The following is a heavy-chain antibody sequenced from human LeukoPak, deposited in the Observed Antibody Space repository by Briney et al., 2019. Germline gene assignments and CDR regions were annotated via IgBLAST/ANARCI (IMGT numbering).Heavy chain of an antibody. CDR2: IGTAGDT. J-gene: IGHJ2*01. V-gene: IGHV3-13*01. Sequence: GGSLRLSCAASGLTFSSYDMHWVRQATGKGLEWVSAIGTAGDTYYPGSVKGRFTISRENAKNSLYLQMNSLRAGDTAVYYCARSYGDYVHWYFDLWGRGTLVTVSS. D-gene: IGHD4-17*01. CDR1: GLTFSSYD. CDR3: ARSYGDYVHWYFDL.